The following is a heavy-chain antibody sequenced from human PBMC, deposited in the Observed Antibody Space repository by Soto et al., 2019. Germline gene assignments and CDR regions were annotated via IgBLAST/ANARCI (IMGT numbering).Heavy chain of an antibody. CDR2: IGTTGDT. CDR3: ARVPKGQLWTFDY. V-gene: IGHV3-13*01. J-gene: IGHJ4*02. D-gene: IGHD5-18*01. Sequence: EVQLVESGGGLVQPGGSLRLSCAASGFTFSNYDMHWVRQATGKVLEWVSAIGTTGDTFYPGSVKGRFTISRENARNSLYLQMNSLRAGDTAVYYCARVPKGQLWTFDYWGQGTLVTVSS. CDR1: GFTFSNYD.